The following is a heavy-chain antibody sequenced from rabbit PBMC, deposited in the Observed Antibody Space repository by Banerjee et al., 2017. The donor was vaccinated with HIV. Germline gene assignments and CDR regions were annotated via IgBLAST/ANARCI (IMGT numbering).Heavy chain of an antibody. D-gene: IGHD2-1*01. CDR1: GFSFSSSYW. V-gene: IGHV1S45*01. CDR2: IYAGSSGGT. Sequence: QEQLEESGGDLVKPEGSLTLTCTASGFSFSSSYWICWVRQAPGKGLEWIACIYAGSSGGTYYANWAKGRFTISKTSSTTVTLQMASLTAADTATYFCARYDDYGDSHDAFDPWGQGTLVTVS. J-gene: IGHJ2*01. CDR3: ARYDDYGDSHDAFDP.